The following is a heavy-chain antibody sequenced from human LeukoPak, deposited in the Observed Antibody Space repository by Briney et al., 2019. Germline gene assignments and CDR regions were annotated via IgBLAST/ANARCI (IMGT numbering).Heavy chain of an antibody. Sequence: ASVKVSCKASGYTFTGYYIHWVRQAPGQGLEWMGWISAYNGNTNYAQKLQGRVTMTTDTSTSTAYMELRSLRSDDTAVYYCARDGHRRYYYGSSGREDVFDFWGQGTMVTVSS. CDR3: ARDGHRRYYYGSSGREDVFDF. CDR2: ISAYNGNT. D-gene: IGHD3-22*01. V-gene: IGHV1-18*04. CDR1: GYTFTGYY. J-gene: IGHJ3*01.